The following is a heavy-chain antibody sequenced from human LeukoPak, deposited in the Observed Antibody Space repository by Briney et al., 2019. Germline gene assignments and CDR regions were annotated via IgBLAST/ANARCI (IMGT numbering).Heavy chain of an antibody. Sequence: SETLSLTCTVSGGYISSYYWSWIRQPPGKGLERIGYIYYSGSTNYNPSLKSRVTISVDTSKNQFSLKLSSETAADTAVYYCARNLAAAGSYAHWHYYYYGMDVWGQGTTVTVSS. CDR2: IYYSGST. CDR1: GGYISSYY. D-gene: IGHD6-13*01. V-gene: IGHV4-59*08. CDR3: ARNLAAAGSYAHWHYYYYGMDV. J-gene: IGHJ6*02.